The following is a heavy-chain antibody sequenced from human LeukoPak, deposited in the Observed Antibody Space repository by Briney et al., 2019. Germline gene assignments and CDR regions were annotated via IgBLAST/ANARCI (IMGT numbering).Heavy chain of an antibody. D-gene: IGHD2-2*01. CDR2: IYSGGST. CDR3: ARGGMIVPVD. J-gene: IGHJ4*02. Sequence: GGSLRLSCAASGFTFRSYWMHWVRQAPGKGLEWVSVIYSGGSTFYADSVKGRFTISRDNSKNTLYLQLNSLRAEETAVYYWARGGMIVPVDWGQGTLVTVSS. V-gene: IGHV3-53*01. CDR1: GFTFRSYW.